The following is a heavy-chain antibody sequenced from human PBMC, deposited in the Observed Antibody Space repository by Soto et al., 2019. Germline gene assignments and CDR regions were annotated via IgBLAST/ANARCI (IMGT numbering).Heavy chain of an antibody. D-gene: IGHD5-12*01. CDR1: GCSISSSSYY. Sequence: SETLSLTCTVSGCSISSSSYYWGWIRQPPGKGLEWIGSTYYSGSTYYNPSLKSRVTISVDTSKNQFSLKLSSVTAADTAVYYCARTYSGYDWCTDYWGQGTLVTVSS. CDR3: ARTYSGYDWCTDY. V-gene: IGHV4-39*01. J-gene: IGHJ4*02. CDR2: TYYSGST.